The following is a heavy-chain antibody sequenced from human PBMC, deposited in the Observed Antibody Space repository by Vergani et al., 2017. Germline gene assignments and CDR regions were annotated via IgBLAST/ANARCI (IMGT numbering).Heavy chain of an antibody. CDR1: GYTFTGYY. J-gene: IGHJ5*02. V-gene: IGHV1-2*02. D-gene: IGHD2-2*01. CDR2: INPNSGST. Sequence: QVQLVQSGAEVKKPGASAKVSCKASGYTFTGYYMLWARQDTVQGLEWMGWINPNSGSTNYAQKFQGRVTMTRDTSIRTAYMELSRLRSDDTAVYYCASDSSQLLGGWFDPWGQGTLVTVSS. CDR3: ASDSSQLLGGWFDP.